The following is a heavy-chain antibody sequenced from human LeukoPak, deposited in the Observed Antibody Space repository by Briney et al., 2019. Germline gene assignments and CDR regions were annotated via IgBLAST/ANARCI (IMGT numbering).Heavy chain of an antibody. J-gene: IGHJ4*02. D-gene: IGHD2/OR15-2a*01. CDR1: GFTFSNSG. Sequence: PGGSLRLSCAASGFTFSNSGMHWVRQAPGTGPEWVAFISHEGTEKYYADSVKGRLTISRDNSKNTLYLQMNSLRAEDTAIYYCAREGPRGNSQFDYWGQGTLVTVSS. CDR2: ISHEGTEK. V-gene: IGHV3-30*03. CDR3: AREGPRGNSQFDY.